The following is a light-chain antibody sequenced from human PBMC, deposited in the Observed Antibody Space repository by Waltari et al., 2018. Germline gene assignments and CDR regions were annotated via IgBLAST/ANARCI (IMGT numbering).Light chain of an antibody. Sequence: EIVMTQSPATLSVSPGDRATLSCRASQSVSSKLAWYQQKPGQAPRLRIYGASTRATGIPARFSGSGSGPEFTLTISSLQYEDFAVYYCQQYNNWPPWWTFGQGTKVEIK. CDR3: QQYNNWPPWWT. J-gene: IGKJ1*01. CDR1: QSVSSK. V-gene: IGKV3-15*01. CDR2: GAS.